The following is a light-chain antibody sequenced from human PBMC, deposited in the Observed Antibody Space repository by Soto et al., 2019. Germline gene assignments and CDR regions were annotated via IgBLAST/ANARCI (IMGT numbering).Light chain of an antibody. CDR1: QNISNF. V-gene: IGKV1-39*01. J-gene: IGKJ2*01. CDR2: GAS. Sequence: TQMTQSPPSLSASVGDRVNISCRASQNISNFLNWYQQKSGKAPEVLIYGASNLPGGVPSRFSGSGSGTDFTLTISSLQPEDFATYYCQQSYRPPRTFGQGTKLEIK. CDR3: QQSYRPPRT.